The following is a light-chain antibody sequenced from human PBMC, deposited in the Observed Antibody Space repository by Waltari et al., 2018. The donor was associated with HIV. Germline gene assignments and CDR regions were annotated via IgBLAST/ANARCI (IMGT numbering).Light chain of an antibody. V-gene: IGKV1D-16*01. CDR2: AAS. CDR1: QTVTRW. Sequence: DVQMTQSPSSLSASVGDRVTITCRASQTVTRWVAWYQQKPGQAPRSLICAASSLQRWCPSRCSGSGGGTNCALTISSLQPEEFATYYCQQYNSHPITFGRGTRLDLK. CDR3: QQYNSHPIT. J-gene: IGKJ5*01.